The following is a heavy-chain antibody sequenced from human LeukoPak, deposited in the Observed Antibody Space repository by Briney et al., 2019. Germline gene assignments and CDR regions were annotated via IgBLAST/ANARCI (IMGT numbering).Heavy chain of an antibody. CDR1: GFTFSSYE. Sequence: PGGSLRLSCAASGFTFSSYEMNWVPQAPGKGLEWVSYISSSGTTLYYADSVKGRFTTSRDNAKSSLYLQMNSLRAEDTAVYYCARDYYDSGGYYNLDAFDIWGQGTMVTVSS. V-gene: IGHV3-48*03. CDR3: ARDYYDSGGYYNLDAFDI. D-gene: IGHD3-22*01. CDR2: ISSSGTTL. J-gene: IGHJ3*02.